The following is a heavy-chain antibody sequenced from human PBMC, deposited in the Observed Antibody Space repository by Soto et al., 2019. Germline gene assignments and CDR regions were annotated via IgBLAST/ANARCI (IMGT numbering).Heavy chain of an antibody. J-gene: IGHJ5*02. CDR3: SRRAPEGFDP. CDR2: LCYSGN. Sequence: KASETLSLTCTVSGASISRSPYCWAWIRQPPGKGLEWVGSLCYSGNYYRPSLKSRVTISVDTSKNQLSLNLSSVTAADTAIYYCSRRAPEGFDPRGQGTLVTVSS. CDR1: GASISRSPYC. V-gene: IGHV4-39*01.